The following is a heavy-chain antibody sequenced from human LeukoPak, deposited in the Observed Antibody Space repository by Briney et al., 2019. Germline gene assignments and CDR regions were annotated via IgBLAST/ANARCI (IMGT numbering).Heavy chain of an antibody. V-gene: IGHV3-48*04. D-gene: IGHD1-26*01. CDR3: ARDHMGYDY. CDR1: GFTFSTYG. J-gene: IGHJ4*02. CDR2: ISSGRSTT. Sequence: GGSLRLSCAASGFTFSTYGMNWVRQAPGKGLEWVSYISSGRSTTYYAGSVKGRFTVSRENAKNSLYLQMNRLRAEDTAVYYCARDHMGYDYWGQGTLVTVSS.